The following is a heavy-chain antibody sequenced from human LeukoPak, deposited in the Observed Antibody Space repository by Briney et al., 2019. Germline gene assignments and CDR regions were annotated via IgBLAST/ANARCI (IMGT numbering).Heavy chain of an antibody. CDR1: GYTFTSYA. V-gene: IGHV1-3*01. J-gene: IGHJ4*02. D-gene: IGHD3-10*01. CDR2: INAGNGNT. Sequence: ASVKVSCKASGYTFTSYAMHWVRQAPGQRLEWMGWINAGNGNTKYSQKFQGRVTITRDTSASTAHMELSSLRSEDTAVYYCARDGSVSPLVTFDYWGQGTLVTVSS. CDR3: ARDGSVSPLVTFDY.